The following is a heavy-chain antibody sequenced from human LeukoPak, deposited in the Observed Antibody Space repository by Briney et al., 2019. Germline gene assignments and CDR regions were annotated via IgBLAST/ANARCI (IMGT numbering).Heavy chain of an antibody. J-gene: IGHJ4*02. V-gene: IGHV3-23*01. CDR1: GFTFSSYA. CDR3: AKDLSRGYDTYYFDY. CDR2: ISGSGGST. D-gene: IGHD5-12*01. Sequence: GGSLRLSCAASGFTFSSYAMSWVRQAPGKGLEWVSAISGSGGSTYYADSVKGRFTISRDNSKNTLYLQMNSLRAEDTAVYYCAKDLSRGYDTYYFDYWGQGTLVTVSS.